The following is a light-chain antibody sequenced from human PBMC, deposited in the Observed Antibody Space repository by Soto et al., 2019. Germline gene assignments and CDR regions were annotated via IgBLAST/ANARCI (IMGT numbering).Light chain of an antibody. V-gene: IGKV1-39*01. CDR3: QQSFSTLLIT. Sequence: DLQMTQSPSFLSASVGDRVTISCRASQSINTYLNWYQHKPGKAPKLLIYGTSDLQSGVPSRFSGGGSGTDFTLTISSLQPEDFATYYCQQSFSTLLITFGQGTRLEFK. CDR2: GTS. CDR1: QSINTY. J-gene: IGKJ5*01.